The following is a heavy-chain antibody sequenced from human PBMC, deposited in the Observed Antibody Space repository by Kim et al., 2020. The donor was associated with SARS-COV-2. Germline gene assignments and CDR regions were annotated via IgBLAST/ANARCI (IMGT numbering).Heavy chain of an antibody. Sequence: GGSLRLSCAASGFTFSNAWMSWVRQAPGKGLEWVGRIKSKTDGGTTDYAAPVKGRFTISRDDSKNTLYLQMNSLKTEDTAVYYCTTGPGYCSSTSCPYDYWGQGTLVTVSS. J-gene: IGHJ4*02. V-gene: IGHV3-15*01. CDR3: TTGPGYCSSTSCPYDY. CDR1: GFTFSNAW. D-gene: IGHD2-2*03. CDR2: IKSKTDGGTT.